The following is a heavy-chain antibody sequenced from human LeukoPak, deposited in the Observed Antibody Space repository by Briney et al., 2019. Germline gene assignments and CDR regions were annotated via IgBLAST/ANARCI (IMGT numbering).Heavy chain of an antibody. V-gene: IGHV4-59*08. CDR1: GGSISSYY. J-gene: IGHJ4*02. CDR3: ARGTVVTRGYFDY. Sequence: PSETLSLTCTVSGGSISSYYWSWIRQPPGKGLEWIGYIYYSGSTNYNPSLKSRVTISVDTSKNQFSLKLSSVTAADTAVYYCARGTVVTRGYFDYWGQGTLVTVSS. CDR2: IYYSGST. D-gene: IGHD4-23*01.